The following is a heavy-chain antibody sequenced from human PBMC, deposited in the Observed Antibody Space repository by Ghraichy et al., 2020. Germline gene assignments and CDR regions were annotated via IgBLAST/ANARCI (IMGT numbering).Heavy chain of an antibody. Sequence: VSVKVSCKASGYTFTSYGISWVRQAPGQGLEWMGWISAYNGNTNYAQKLQGRVTMTTDTSTSTAYMELRSLRSDDTAVYYCAEGLLVPAAMGWGDDLLDPWGQGTLVTVSS. CDR3: AEGLLVPAAMGWGDDLLDP. V-gene: IGHV1-18*01. J-gene: IGHJ5*02. CDR2: ISAYNGNT. D-gene: IGHD2-2*01. CDR1: GYTFTSYG.